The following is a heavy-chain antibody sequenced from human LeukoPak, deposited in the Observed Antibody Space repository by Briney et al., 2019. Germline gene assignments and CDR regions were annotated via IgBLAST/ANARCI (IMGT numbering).Heavy chain of an antibody. CDR1: GYTFTSYY. J-gene: IGHJ4*02. Sequence: ASVKVSCKASGYTFTSYYIHWVRQAPGQGLEWMGIINPSGGSTSYAQKFQGRVTMTRDTSTSTVYMELSSLRSEDTAVYYCARDRVGATFLDYWGQGTLVTVSS. D-gene: IGHD1-26*01. CDR3: ARDRVGATFLDY. CDR2: INPSGGST. V-gene: IGHV1-46*01.